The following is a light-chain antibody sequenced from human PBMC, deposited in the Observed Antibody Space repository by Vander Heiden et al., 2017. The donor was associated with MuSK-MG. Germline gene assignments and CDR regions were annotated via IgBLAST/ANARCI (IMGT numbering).Light chain of an antibody. CDR2: DNS. CDR3: GAWDSSLSAVL. Sequence: QSVLTPPPSVSAAPGRKVTISCSGSSSNIENNFVSWYQHFPGTAPKLLIYDNSDRPSGISDRFSGSKSGTSATLGITGLQSGDEADYYCGAWDSSLSAVLFGGGTRLTVL. V-gene: IGLV1-51*01. J-gene: IGLJ3*02. CDR1: SSNIENNF.